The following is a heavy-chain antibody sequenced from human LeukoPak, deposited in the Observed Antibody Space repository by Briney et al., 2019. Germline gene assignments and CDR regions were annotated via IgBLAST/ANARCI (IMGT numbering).Heavy chain of an antibody. CDR2: MNPSTGNT. D-gene: IGHD3-10*01. V-gene: IGHV1-8*01. CDR1: GYTFSNYD. J-gene: IGHJ4*02. Sequence: ASVKVSCKASGYTFSNYDINWVRQATGQGLEWMGWMNPSTGNTGYAQKFQGRVTLTRNTSISTAYMELSSLRSEDTAVYYCAREVGGIDYWGQGTLVTVSS. CDR3: AREVGGIDY.